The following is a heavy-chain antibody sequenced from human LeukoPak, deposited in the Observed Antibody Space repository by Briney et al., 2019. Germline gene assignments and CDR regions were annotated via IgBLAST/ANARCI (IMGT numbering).Heavy chain of an antibody. CDR3: ARAGNPVVVAAATPPGFDY. CDR2: IYHSGST. Sequence: KPSETLSLTCTVSGYSISSGYYWGWIRQSPGKGLEWIGSIYHSGSTYYNPSLKSRVTISVDTSKNQFSLKLSSVIAADTAVYYCARAGNPVVVAAATPPGFDYWGQGTLVTVSS. CDR1: GYSISSGYY. V-gene: IGHV4-38-2*02. J-gene: IGHJ4*02. D-gene: IGHD2-15*01.